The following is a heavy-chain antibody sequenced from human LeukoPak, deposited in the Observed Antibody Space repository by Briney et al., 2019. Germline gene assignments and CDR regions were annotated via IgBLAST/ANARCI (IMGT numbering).Heavy chain of an antibody. D-gene: IGHD2-15*01. V-gene: IGHV5-10-1*01. CDR3: ARLSGVLIDY. CDR1: GSSFTNFW. J-gene: IGHJ4*02. Sequence: GESLRISCKGSGSSFTNFWISWVRQMPGKGLEWMGTIDPSDSYTNYSPSFQGHVTISADKSISTAYLQWSSLKASDTAIYYCARLSGVLIDYWGQGTLVTVSS. CDR2: IDPSDSYT.